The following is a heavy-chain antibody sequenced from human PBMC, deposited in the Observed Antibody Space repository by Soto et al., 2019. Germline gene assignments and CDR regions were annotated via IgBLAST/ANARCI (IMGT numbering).Heavy chain of an antibody. Sequence: GGSLRLSCAASGFTFSSYWMSWVRQAPGKGLEWVANIKQDGSEKYYVDSVKGRFTISRDNAKNSLYLQMNSLRAEDTAVYYCAREADSSSSYYYYGMDVWGQGTTVTVSS. CDR3: AREADSSSSYYYYGMDV. V-gene: IGHV3-7*01. J-gene: IGHJ6*02. CDR1: GFTFSSYW. CDR2: IKQDGSEK. D-gene: IGHD6-6*01.